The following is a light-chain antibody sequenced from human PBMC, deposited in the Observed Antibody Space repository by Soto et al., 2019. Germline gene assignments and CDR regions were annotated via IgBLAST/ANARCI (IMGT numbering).Light chain of an antibody. CDR3: GSYTSATTWV. CDR1: SSDVGGYEY. V-gene: IGLV2-14*01. CDR2: EVT. Sequence: QSALTQPASVSGSPGQSITISCTGTSSDVGGYEYVSWYQQHPGKAPKLLPYEVTKRPSGVSDRFSGSKSGNTASLSISGLQTEDEADYYCGSYTSATTWVFGGGTKLTVL. J-gene: IGLJ3*02.